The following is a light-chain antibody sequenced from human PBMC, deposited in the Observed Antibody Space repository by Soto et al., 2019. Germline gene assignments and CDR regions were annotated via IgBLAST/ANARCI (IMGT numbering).Light chain of an antibody. CDR3: CSYAGTYTRV. Sequence: QSVLTQPRSVSGSPGQSVTISCTRTSSDVANYNYVSWYQQHPGKAPKLLIYDVNKRPSGVPYRFSGSKSGNTASLTISGLQADDEADYYCCSYAGTYTRVFGTGTRSPS. CDR2: DVN. CDR1: SSDVANYNY. J-gene: IGLJ1*01. V-gene: IGLV2-11*01.